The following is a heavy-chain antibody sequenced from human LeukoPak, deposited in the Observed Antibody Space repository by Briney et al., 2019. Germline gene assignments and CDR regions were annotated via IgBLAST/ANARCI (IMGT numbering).Heavy chain of an antibody. V-gene: IGHV3-23*01. CDR3: ARALFLGDWFDP. CDR1: GLTFSNCD. J-gene: IGHJ5*02. D-gene: IGHD3-16*01. CDR2: VSGSGDDT. Sequence: GGSLRLSCAASGLTFSNCDMNWVRQAPGKGLEWVSSVSGSGDDTYYADSVKGRFTISRDNAKSTLYLQMNSLRAEDTAVYYCARALFLGDWFDPWGQGTLVTVSS.